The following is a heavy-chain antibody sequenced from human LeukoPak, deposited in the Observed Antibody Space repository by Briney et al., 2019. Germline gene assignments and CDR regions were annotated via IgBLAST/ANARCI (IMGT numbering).Heavy chain of an antibody. CDR3: ARVVWGQLTYYFDY. CDR1: GFTFDDYG. Sequence: GGSLRLSCAASGFTFDDYGMSWVRQAPGKGLEWVSSISGSSSYIYYADSVKGRFTISRDNAKNSLYLQMHSLRAEDTAVYYCARVVWGQLTYYFDYWGQGTLVTVSS. V-gene: IGHV3-21*01. D-gene: IGHD3-16*01. CDR2: ISGSSSYI. J-gene: IGHJ4*02.